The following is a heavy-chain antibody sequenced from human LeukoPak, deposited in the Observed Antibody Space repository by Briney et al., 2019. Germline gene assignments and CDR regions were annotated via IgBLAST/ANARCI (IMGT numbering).Heavy chain of an antibody. Sequence: GGSLRLSCAASGFTFSSYWMSWVRQAPGKGLEWVSSISSSSSYIYYADSVKGRFTISRDNAKNSLYLQMNSLRAEDTAVYYCARGGNTFGGVIVDAFDIWGQGTMVTVSS. J-gene: IGHJ3*02. D-gene: IGHD3-16*02. CDR3: ARGGNTFGGVIVDAFDI. CDR1: GFTFSSYW. CDR2: ISSSSSYI. V-gene: IGHV3-21*01.